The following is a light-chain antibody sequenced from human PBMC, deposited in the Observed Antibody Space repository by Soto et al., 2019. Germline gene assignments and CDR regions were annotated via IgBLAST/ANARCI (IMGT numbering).Light chain of an antibody. Sequence: QSVLTQPASVSGSPGQSITISCTGTSSDVGGYNYVSWYQQHPGKAPKLMMYDVSNRPSGVSYRFSGSKSGNTASLTISGLQAEDEAHYYCSSYTSSSTLVVFGGGTKVTVL. CDR3: SSYTSSSTLVV. J-gene: IGLJ2*01. V-gene: IGLV2-14*01. CDR2: DVS. CDR1: SSDVGGYNY.